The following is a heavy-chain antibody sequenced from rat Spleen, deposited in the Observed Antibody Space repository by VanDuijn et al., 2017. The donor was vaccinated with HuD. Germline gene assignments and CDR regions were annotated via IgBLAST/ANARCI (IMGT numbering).Heavy chain of an antibody. CDR2: ISTRGGST. Sequence: EVQLVESGGGLVQPGRSMKLSCAASGFTFSSSPMAWVRQAPTRGLEWVATISTRGGSTYYRESVKGRFTISRDNAKITLYLEMNSLRSEDTATYYCTRDITYYGSPHYFDYWGQGVMVTVSS. D-gene: IGHD1-9*01. V-gene: IGHV5-46*01. CDR1: GFTFSSSP. J-gene: IGHJ2*01. CDR3: TRDITYYGSPHYFDY.